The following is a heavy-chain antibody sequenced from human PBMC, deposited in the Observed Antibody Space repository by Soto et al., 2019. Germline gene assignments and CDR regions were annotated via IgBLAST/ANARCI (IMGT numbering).Heavy chain of an antibody. D-gene: IGHD2-15*01. V-gene: IGHV1-46*01. CDR3: ARTFNTVVTPFSGMDV. Sequence: ASVKVSCKASGYTFTSYYMHWVRQAPGQGLEWMGIINPSGGSTSYAQKFQGRVTMTRDTSTSTVYMELSSLRSEDTAVYYCARTFNTVVTPFSGMDVWGKGTRVTVSS. J-gene: IGHJ6*04. CDR2: INPSGGST. CDR1: GYTFTSYY.